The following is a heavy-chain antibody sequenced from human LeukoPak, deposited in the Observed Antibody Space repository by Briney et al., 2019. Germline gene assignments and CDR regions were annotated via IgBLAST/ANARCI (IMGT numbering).Heavy chain of an antibody. CDR2: IYTSGST. D-gene: IGHD2-8*01. Sequence: SETLSLTCTVSGGSISSYYWSWIRQPPGKGLEWIGYIYTSGSTNYNPSLKSRVTISVDTSKNQFSLKLSSVTAADTAVYYCARHAPKNYYYYYMDVWGKGTTVTVSS. CDR1: GGSISSYY. CDR3: ARHAPKNYYYYYMDV. J-gene: IGHJ6*03. V-gene: IGHV4-4*09.